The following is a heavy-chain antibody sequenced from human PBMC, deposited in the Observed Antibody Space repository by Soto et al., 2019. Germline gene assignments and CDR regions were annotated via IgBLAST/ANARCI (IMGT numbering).Heavy chain of an antibody. D-gene: IGHD6-6*01. Sequence: EVQLVESGGGLVQPGRSLRLSCAASGFTFDDYAMHWVRQAPGKGLEWVSGISWNSGSIGYADSVKGRFTISRDNAKNSLYLQMNGLRAEDTALYYCAKSGHAARPSFRFDYWGQGTLVTVSS. CDR1: GFTFDDYA. CDR3: AKSGHAARPSFRFDY. J-gene: IGHJ4*02. V-gene: IGHV3-9*01. CDR2: ISWNSGSI.